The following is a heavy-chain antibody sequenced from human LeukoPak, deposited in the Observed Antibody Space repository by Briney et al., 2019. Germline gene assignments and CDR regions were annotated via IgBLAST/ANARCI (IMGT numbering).Heavy chain of an antibody. CDR3: AGGGGSVVDY. D-gene: IGHD3-10*01. CDR1: GFTFSNYW. J-gene: IGHJ4*02. Sequence: GGSLRLSCAASGFTFSNYWMHWVRQAPGKGLEWVSRIDSDGSTTNYAHSVKGRFTISRDNAKNTVYLQMNSLRAEDTAVYYCAGGGGSVVDYWGQGTLVTVSS. V-gene: IGHV3-74*01. CDR2: IDSDGSTT.